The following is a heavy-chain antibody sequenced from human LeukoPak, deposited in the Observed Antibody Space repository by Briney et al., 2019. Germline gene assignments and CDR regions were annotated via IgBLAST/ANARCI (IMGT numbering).Heavy chain of an antibody. CDR1: GYTFTSYY. CDR3: ARSLHDVWVDY. D-gene: IGHD4-11*01. Sequence: ASVKVSCKASGYTFTSYYMHWVRQTPGQGLEWMGIINLSGGSTSYAQKFQVRVTMTRDTSTSTVYMELSSLRSEDTAVYYCARSLHDVWVDYWGQGTLVTVSS. CDR2: INLSGGST. V-gene: IGHV1-46*01. J-gene: IGHJ4*02.